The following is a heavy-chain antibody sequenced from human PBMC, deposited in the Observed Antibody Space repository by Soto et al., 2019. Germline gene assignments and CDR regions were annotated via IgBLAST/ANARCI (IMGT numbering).Heavy chain of an antibody. CDR1: GFTFSSYG. Sequence: QVQLVESGGGVVQPGRSLRLSCAASGFTFSSYGMHWVRQAPGKGLEWVAVISYDGSNKYYADSVKGRFTISRYNSKNTLYLQMNSLRAEDTAVYYCAKEWVYDSSGWSFDYWGQGTLVTASS. J-gene: IGHJ4*02. CDR2: ISYDGSNK. CDR3: AKEWVYDSSGWSFDY. V-gene: IGHV3-30*18. D-gene: IGHD3-22*01.